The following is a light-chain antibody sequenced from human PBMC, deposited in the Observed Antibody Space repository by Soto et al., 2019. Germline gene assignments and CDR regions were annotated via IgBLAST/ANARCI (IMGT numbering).Light chain of an antibody. CDR1: NSDVGGYNF. J-gene: IGLJ1*01. Sequence: QSALTQPRSVSGSPGQSVTISCTGTNSDVGGYNFVSWYQQYPGKVPKLMIYDVSKRSSGVPDRFSGSKSGNTASLTISGLQAEDEADYYCCSYADSFYVFGSRTKLTVL. CDR2: DVS. V-gene: IGLV2-11*01. CDR3: CSYADSFYV.